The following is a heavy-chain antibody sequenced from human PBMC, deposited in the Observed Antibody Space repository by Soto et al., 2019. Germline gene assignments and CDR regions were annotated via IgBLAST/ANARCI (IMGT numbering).Heavy chain of an antibody. V-gene: IGHV3-23*01. CDR3: AKPNLGYCSSTSCLAAFDI. Sequence: EVQLLESGGGLVQPGGSLRLSCAASGFTFSSYAMSWVRQAPGKGLEWVSAISGSGGSTYYADSVKGRFTISRDNYKNTLYLQMNSLRAEDTAVYYCAKPNLGYCSSTSCLAAFDIWGQGTMVTVSS. D-gene: IGHD2-2*01. CDR2: ISGSGGST. J-gene: IGHJ3*02. CDR1: GFTFSSYA.